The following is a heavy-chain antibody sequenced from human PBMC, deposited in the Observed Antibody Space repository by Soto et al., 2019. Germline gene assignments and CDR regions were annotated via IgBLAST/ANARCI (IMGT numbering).Heavy chain of an antibody. CDR3: ARRLYYDSSGFEGGGMDV. Sequence: SETLSLTCVVSGGSLSSYYWSWIRQPPGKGLEWIGYIYYSGSTNYNPSLKSRVTISVDTSKNQFSLKLSSVTAADTAVYYCARRLYYDSSGFEGGGMDVWGQGTTVTVSS. CDR2: IYYSGST. J-gene: IGHJ6*02. V-gene: IGHV4-59*08. D-gene: IGHD3-22*01. CDR1: GGSLSSYY.